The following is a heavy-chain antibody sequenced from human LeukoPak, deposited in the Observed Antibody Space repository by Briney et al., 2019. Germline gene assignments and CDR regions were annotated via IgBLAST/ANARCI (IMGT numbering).Heavy chain of an antibody. V-gene: IGHV4-4*09. CDR2: IYTSGST. Sequence: SETLSLTCTVSGGSISSYYWSWIRQPPGKGLEWIGYIYTSGSTNYNPSLKSRVTISVDTSKNQFSLKLSSVTAADTAVYDCAGHYDSSGYYYQGFDYWGRGALVTVAS. CDR1: GGSISSYY. D-gene: IGHD3-22*01. CDR3: AGHYDSSGYYYQGFDY. J-gene: IGHJ4*02.